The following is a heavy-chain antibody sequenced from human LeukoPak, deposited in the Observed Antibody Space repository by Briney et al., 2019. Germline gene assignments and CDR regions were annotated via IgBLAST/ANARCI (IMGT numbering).Heavy chain of an antibody. D-gene: IGHD2-21*02. CDR3: ARGRVTLDY. CDR2: INHGGST. J-gene: IGHJ4*02. Sequence: SETLSLTCAVFGGSFSGYYWSWIRQPPGKGLEWIGEINHGGSTNYNPSLKSRGTISLDTSKNQFSLKLSSVTAADTAVYYCARGRVTLDYWGQGTLVTVSS. CDR1: GGSFSGYY. V-gene: IGHV4-34*01.